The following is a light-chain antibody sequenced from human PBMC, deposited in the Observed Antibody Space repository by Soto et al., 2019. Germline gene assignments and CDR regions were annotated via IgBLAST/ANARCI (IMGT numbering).Light chain of an antibody. V-gene: IGLV2-14*01. J-gene: IGLJ1*01. CDR2: DVN. Sequence: QSVLTQPTSVSGSPGQSITISCTGTSSDVGGYDFVSWFQQEPGKAPKLMIYDVNYRPSGISPRFSGSKSGNTASLTISGLPREDGADYYCCPYAGRSAPDVFGPGTKLTVL. CDR1: SSDVGGYDF. CDR3: CPYAGRSAPDV.